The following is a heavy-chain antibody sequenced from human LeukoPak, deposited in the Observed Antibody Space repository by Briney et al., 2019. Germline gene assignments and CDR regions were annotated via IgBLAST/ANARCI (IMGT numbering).Heavy chain of an antibody. V-gene: IGHV4-34*01. J-gene: IGHJ5*02. CDR2: INHSGST. D-gene: IGHD3-3*01. Sequence: PSETLSLTCAVYGGSFSGYYWSWIRQPPGKGLEWIGEINHSGSTNYNPSLKSRVTISVDTSKNQFSLKLSSVTAADTAVYYCARGPSMTYYDFWSGSQGPNWFDPWGQGTLVAVSS. CDR3: ARGPSMTYYDFWSGSQGPNWFDP. CDR1: GGSFSGYY.